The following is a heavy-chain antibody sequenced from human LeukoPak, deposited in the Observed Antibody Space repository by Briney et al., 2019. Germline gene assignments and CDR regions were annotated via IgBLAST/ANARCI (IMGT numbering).Heavy chain of an antibody. J-gene: IGHJ3*02. CDR1: GYTFTGYY. V-gene: IGHV1-2*02. CDR3: ARTYDVEPFDI. D-gene: IGHD3-10*02. Sequence: GASVKVSCKASGYTFTGYYMHWVRQAPGQGLEWMGWFNPNSGGTNYAQKFQGRVTMTKDTSTSTAYMELRRLSSDETVVYYCARTYDVEPFDIWGQGTMVTVSS. CDR2: FNPNSGGT.